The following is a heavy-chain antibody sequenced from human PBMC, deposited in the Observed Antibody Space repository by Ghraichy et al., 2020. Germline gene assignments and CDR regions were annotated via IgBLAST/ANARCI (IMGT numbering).Heavy chain of an antibody. CDR1: GFFFSSYS. Sequence: GGSLRLSCAASGFFFSSYSMNWVRQAPGKGLEWVSYISSDGGAIYYADSVKGRFTISRDNAKNSVSLQINGLRDEDTAVYYCARGAPRLDYWGQGTLVPV. J-gene: IGHJ4*02. CDR2: ISSDGGAI. CDR3: ARGAPRLDY. V-gene: IGHV3-48*02.